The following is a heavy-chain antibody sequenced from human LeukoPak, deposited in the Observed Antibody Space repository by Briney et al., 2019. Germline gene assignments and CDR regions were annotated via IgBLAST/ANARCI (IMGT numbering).Heavy chain of an antibody. CDR2: ISYDGSNK. D-gene: IGHD6-6*01. J-gene: IGHJ5*02. CDR3: ARDPAYSSSSQPNWFDP. V-gene: IGHV3-30*01. Sequence: GGSLRLSCAASGFTFSSYAMHWVRQAPGKGLEWVAVISYDGSNKYYADSVKGRFTISRDNSKNTLYLQMNSPRAEDTAVYYCARDPAYSSSSQPNWFDPWGQGTLVTVSS. CDR1: GFTFSSYA.